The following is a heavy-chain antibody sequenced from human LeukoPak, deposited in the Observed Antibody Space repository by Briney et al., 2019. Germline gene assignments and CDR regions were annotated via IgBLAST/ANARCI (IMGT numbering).Heavy chain of an antibody. Sequence: PGGSLRLSCAASGFTFSSYSMNWVRQAPGKGLEWVSSISSSSSYIYYADSVKGRFTISRDNTKNSLYLQMNSLRAEDMAVYYCARGGIAAAVYYYGMDVWGQGTTVTVSS. CDR3: ARGGIAAAVYYYGMDV. V-gene: IGHV3-21*01. D-gene: IGHD6-13*01. J-gene: IGHJ6*02. CDR2: ISSSSSYI. CDR1: GFTFSSYS.